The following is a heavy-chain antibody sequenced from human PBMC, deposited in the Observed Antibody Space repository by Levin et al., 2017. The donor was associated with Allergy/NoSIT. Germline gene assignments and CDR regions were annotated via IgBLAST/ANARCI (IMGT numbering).Heavy chain of an antibody. V-gene: IGHV4-59*01. CDR1: GGSISSYY. CDR2: IYYSGST. Sequence: SETLSLTCTVSGGSISSYYWSWIRQPPGKGLEWIGYIYYSGSTNYNPSLKSRVTISVDTSKNQFSLKLSSVTAADTAVYYCASSKGSSWDDAFDIWGQGTMVTVSS. CDR3: ASSKGSSWDDAFDI. D-gene: IGHD6-13*01. J-gene: IGHJ3*02.